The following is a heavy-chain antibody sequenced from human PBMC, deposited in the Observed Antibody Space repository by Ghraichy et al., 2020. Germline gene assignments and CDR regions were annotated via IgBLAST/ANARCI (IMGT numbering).Heavy chain of an antibody. V-gene: IGHV3-30-3*01. Sequence: GGSLRLSCAASGFTFSSYAMHWVRQAPGKGLEWVAVISYDGSNKYYADSVKGRFTISRDNSKNTLYLQMNSLRAEDTAVYYCARDSLGYCSGGSCPRGHFDYWGQGTLVTVSS. J-gene: IGHJ4*02. CDR3: ARDSLGYCSGGSCPRGHFDY. CDR1: GFTFSSYA. D-gene: IGHD2-15*01. CDR2: ISYDGSNK.